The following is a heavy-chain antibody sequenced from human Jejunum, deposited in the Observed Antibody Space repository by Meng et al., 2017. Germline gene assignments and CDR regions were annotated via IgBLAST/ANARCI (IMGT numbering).Heavy chain of an antibody. Sequence: QVELMQSGAEMREPGASVKVSCKASGYSFTGYYMHWVRQAPGQGLEWMGRINPDNGVTNSAQRFQGRVTMTRDTSITTAYMELNRLTSGDTAFYYCARGGRDDYNVPHYWGQGTLVTVSS. D-gene: IGHD5-24*01. J-gene: IGHJ4*02. V-gene: IGHV1-2*06. CDR3: ARGGRDDYNVPHY. CDR2: INPDNGVT. CDR1: GYSFTGYY.